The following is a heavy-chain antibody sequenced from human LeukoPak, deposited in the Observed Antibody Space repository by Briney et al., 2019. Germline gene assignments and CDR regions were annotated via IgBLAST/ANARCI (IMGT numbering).Heavy chain of an antibody. V-gene: IGHV3-7*01. CDR2: IKQDGSGE. CDR1: GFTFSSYW. D-gene: IGHD6-19*01. J-gene: IGHJ4*02. Sequence: GGSLRLSCVASGFTFSSYWMSWVRQAPGKGLERVAKIKQDGSGEYYLDSVKGRFTISRDNAKNSLYLQMNSLRAEDTAVYFCTTGYSSGWYNEGNYWGQGTLVTVSS. CDR3: TTGYSSGWYNEGNY.